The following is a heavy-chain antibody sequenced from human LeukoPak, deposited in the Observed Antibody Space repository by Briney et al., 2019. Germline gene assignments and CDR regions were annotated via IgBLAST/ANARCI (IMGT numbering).Heavy chain of an antibody. V-gene: IGHV3-30*18. J-gene: IGHJ6*02. CDR3: AKDPPTMSPMNYYYYGMDV. CDR2: ISYDGSNK. Sequence: PGGSLRLSCAASGFTFSSYGMHWVRQAPGKGLEWVAVISYDGSNKYYADSVKGRFTISRDNSKNTLYLQMNSLRAEDTAVYYCAKDPPTMSPMNYYYYGMDVWGQGTTATVSS. CDR1: GFTFSSYG. D-gene: IGHD5/OR15-5a*01.